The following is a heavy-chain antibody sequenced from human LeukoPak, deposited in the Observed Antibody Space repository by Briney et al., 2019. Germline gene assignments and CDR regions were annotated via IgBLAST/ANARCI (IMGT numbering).Heavy chain of an antibody. Sequence: GESLKISCKGSGNSFTSYWIGWVRQMPGKGLEWMGIIYPGDSDTRYSPSFQGQVTLSADKSISTAYLQWSSLKASDTAMYYCARRSAPGFGYSGLFDPWGQGTLVTVSS. V-gene: IGHV5-51*01. CDR2: IYPGDSDT. CDR1: GNSFTSYW. CDR3: ARRSAPGFGYSGLFDP. D-gene: IGHD5-12*01. J-gene: IGHJ5*02.